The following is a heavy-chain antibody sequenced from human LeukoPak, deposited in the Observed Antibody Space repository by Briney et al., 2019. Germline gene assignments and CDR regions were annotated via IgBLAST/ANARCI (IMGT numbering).Heavy chain of an antibody. CDR3: ARDRSDTLDC. Sequence: GGSQRLSCAASGFIFSSYGMHRVRQAPGKGLEWVAVIWYDGSNRYYADSVKGRFTISRDNSKNTLYLQMSSLRAEDTAVYYCARDRSDTLDCWGQGTLVTVSS. D-gene: IGHD5-18*01. CDR1: GFIFSSYG. CDR2: IWYDGSNR. J-gene: IGHJ4*02. V-gene: IGHV3-33*01.